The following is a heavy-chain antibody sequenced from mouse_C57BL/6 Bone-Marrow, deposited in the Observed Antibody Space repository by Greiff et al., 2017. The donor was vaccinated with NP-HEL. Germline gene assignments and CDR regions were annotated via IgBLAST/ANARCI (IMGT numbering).Heavy chain of an antibody. D-gene: IGHD2-4*01. J-gene: IGHJ2*01. CDR1: EYEFPSHD. Sequence: EVQVVESGGGLVQPGESLKLSCESNEYEFPSHDMSWVRKTPEKRLELVAAINSDGGSTYYPDTMERRFIISRDNTKKTLYLQMSRLRSEDTALYYCARRMITTGCYFDYWGQGTTLTVSS. CDR3: ARRMITTGCYFDY. CDR2: INSDGGST. V-gene: IGHV5-2*01.